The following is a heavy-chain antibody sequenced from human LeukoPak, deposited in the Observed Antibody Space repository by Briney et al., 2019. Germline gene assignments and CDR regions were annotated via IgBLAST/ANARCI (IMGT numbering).Heavy chain of an antibody. D-gene: IGHD2-2*01. V-gene: IGHV4-59*01. J-gene: IGHJ2*01. CDR3: ASQIGTGTSTFHFDL. CDR1: GGSISSYY. Sequence: PSETLSLTCTVSGGSISSYYWSWIRQPPGKGLEWIGNIYDRGSTKYNPSLKSRVTISVDTSKNQFSLRLSSVTAADTAVYYCASQIGTGTSTFHFDLWGRGTLVTVSS. CDR2: IYDRGST.